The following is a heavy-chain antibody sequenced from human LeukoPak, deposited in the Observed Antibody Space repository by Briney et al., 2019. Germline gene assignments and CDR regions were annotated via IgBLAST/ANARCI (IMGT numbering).Heavy chain of an antibody. CDR3: ARDRPLWFGELARTFDY. D-gene: IGHD3-10*01. V-gene: IGHV1-69*06. CDR2: IIPIFGTA. J-gene: IGHJ4*02. Sequence: GASVKVSCKASGGTFNNYTISWVRQAPGQGLEWMGGIIPIFGTANYAQKFQGRVTITADKSTSTVYMDLSSLRSEDTAVYYCARDRPLWFGELARTFDYWGQGTLVTVSS. CDR1: GGTFNNYT.